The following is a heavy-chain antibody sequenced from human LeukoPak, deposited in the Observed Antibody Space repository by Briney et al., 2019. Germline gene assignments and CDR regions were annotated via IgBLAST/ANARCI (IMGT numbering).Heavy chain of an antibody. CDR3: AREAGRGYSYGQNWFDP. J-gene: IGHJ5*02. CDR1: GGTFSSYA. D-gene: IGHD5-18*01. V-gene: IGHV1-69*13. Sequence: SVKVSCMASGGTFSSYAISWVRQAPGQGLEWMGGIIPIFGTANYAQKFQGRVTITADESTSTAYMELSSLRSEDTAVYYCAREAGRGYSYGQNWFDPWGQGTLVTVSS. CDR2: IIPIFGTA.